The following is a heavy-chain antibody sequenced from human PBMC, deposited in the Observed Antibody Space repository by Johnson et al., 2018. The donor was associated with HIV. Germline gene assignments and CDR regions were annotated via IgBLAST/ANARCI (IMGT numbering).Heavy chain of an antibody. CDR2: ISSSGSTM. D-gene: IGHD2-15*01. CDR1: GFTFSDYY. Sequence: QVQLVESGGGLVKPGGSLRLSCAASGFTFSDYYMSWIRQAPGKGLEWVSYISSSGSTMYYADSVKGRFTISRDNAKNSMYLQMNSLRVEDTALYYCVRDMGYCSGGRCDDAFDVWGQGTVVTVSS. CDR3: VRDMGYCSGGRCDDAFDV. V-gene: IGHV3-11*01. J-gene: IGHJ3*01.